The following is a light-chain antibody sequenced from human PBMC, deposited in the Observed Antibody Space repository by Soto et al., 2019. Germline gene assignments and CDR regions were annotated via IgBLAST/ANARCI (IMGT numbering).Light chain of an antibody. J-gene: IGLJ2*01. Sequence: QSVLTQPASVSGSPGQSITISCTGTSSDVGGYNYVSWYQQRPGKAPKLMIYDVSNRPSGVSNRFSGSKSGNTASLTVSGLQAEDEADYYCSSYSSSSTLVVFGGGTQLTVL. V-gene: IGLV2-14*01. CDR1: SSDVGGYNY. CDR3: SSYSSSSTLVV. CDR2: DVS.